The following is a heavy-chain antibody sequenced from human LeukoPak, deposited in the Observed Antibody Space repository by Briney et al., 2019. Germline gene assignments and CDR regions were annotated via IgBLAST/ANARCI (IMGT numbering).Heavy chain of an antibody. CDR2: ISGYNGNT. D-gene: IGHD2-21*01. CDR3: ARVLAVTNIVDY. Sequence: ASVKVSCKASGYTFSNYAISWVRQAPGQGLEWMGWISGYNGNTNYAHQLQGRVTMTTDTSTSTTYMELRSLRSDDTAMYYCARVLAVTNIVDYWGQGTLVTVSS. V-gene: IGHV1-18*01. J-gene: IGHJ4*02. CDR1: GYTFSNYA.